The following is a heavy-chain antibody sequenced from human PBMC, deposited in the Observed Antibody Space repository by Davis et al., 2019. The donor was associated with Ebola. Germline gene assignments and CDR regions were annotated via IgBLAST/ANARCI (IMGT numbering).Heavy chain of an antibody. D-gene: IGHD2-8*01. CDR2: IYYSGST. J-gene: IGHJ3*02. CDR3: ARAATNRSGPLNGWSHDAFDI. V-gene: IGHV4-61*08. Sequence: PSETLSLTCTVSGGSISSGGYYWSWIRQHPGKGLEWIGYIYYSGSTNYNPSLKSRVTISVDTSKNQFSLKLSSVTAADTAVYYCARAATNRSGPLNGWSHDAFDIWGQGTMVTVSS. CDR1: GGSISSGGYY.